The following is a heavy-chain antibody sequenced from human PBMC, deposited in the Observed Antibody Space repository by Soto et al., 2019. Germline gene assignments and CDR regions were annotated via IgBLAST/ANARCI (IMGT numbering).Heavy chain of an antibody. J-gene: IGHJ4*02. V-gene: IGHV3-23*01. D-gene: IGHD2-2*01. CDR3: AKGVEVPAAPFDY. Sequence: EVQLLESGGGLVQPGGSLKLPCAAYGFTFTLYPMSWSRQPPGRGLEWVSAISGSGGSTYYADSVKGRFTISRDNSKNTLYLQMNSLRAEDTAVYYCAKGVEVPAAPFDYWGQGTLVTVSS. CDR1: GFTFTLYP. CDR2: ISGSGGST.